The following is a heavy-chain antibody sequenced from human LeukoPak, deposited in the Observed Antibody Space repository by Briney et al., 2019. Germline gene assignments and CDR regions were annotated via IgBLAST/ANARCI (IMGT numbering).Heavy chain of an antibody. J-gene: IGHJ4*02. CDR2: ISSSSSYI. CDR1: GFTFSSYS. Sequence: GGSLRLSCAASGFTFSSYSMNWVRQAPGKGLEWVSPISSSSSYIYYADSVKGRFTISRDNAKNSLYLQMNSLRAEDTAVYYCARDVAVAGDFDYWGQGTLVTVSS. V-gene: IGHV3-21*01. D-gene: IGHD6-19*01. CDR3: ARDVAVAGDFDY.